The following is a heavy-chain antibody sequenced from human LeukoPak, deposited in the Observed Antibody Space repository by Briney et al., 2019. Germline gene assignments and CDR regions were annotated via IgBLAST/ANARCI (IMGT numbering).Heavy chain of an antibody. CDR2: IYPGDSDT. CDR1: GYSFTSYR. J-gene: IGHJ2*01. D-gene: IGHD3-16*01. V-gene: IGHV5-51*01. Sequence: GASLQISCKGSGYSFTSYRIGWVRQLPGKGLEWMGIIYPGDSDTRYSPSFQGQVTISADKSISTAYLQWSSLKASDTAMYYCARRGTAPHVRYFDLWGRGTLVTVSS. CDR3: ARRGTAPHVRYFDL.